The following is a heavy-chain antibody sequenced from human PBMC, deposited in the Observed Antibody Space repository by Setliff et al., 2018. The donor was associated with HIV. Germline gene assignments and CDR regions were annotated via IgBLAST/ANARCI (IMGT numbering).Heavy chain of an antibody. CDR3: ARPRLYGTALDL. V-gene: IGHV3-23*01. Sequence: GGSLRLSCAASGFTFSSYAMSWVRQAPGKGLEWVSGISASGGSIYYADSVKGRFTISRDNSKNTLYLQMSSLRAEDTAVYYCARPRLYGTALDLWGQGTLVTVSS. CDR1: GFTFSSYA. CDR2: ISASGGSI. J-gene: IGHJ5*02. D-gene: IGHD3-10*01.